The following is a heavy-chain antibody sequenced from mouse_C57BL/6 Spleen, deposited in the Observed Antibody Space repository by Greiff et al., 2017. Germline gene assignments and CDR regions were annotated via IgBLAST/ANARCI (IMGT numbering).Heavy chain of an antibody. CDR1: GYTFTSYW. D-gene: IGHD1-1*01. CDR3: ASASFTTVVATDY. Sequence: VQLQQPGAELVKPGASVKLSCKASGYTFTSYWMHWVKQRPGQGLEWIGMIHPNSGSTNYNEKFKSKATLTVDKSSSTAYMQLSSLTSEDSAVYYCASASFTTVVATDYWGQGTTLTVSS. V-gene: IGHV1-64*01. J-gene: IGHJ2*01. CDR2: IHPNSGST.